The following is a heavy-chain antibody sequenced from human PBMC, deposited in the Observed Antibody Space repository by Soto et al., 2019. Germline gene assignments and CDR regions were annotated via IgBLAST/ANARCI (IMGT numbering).Heavy chain of an antibody. V-gene: IGHV4-59*01. Sequence: PSETLSLTCTVSGGSISSYYWSWIRQPPGKGLEWIGYIYYSGSTNYNPSLKSRVTISVDTSKNQFSLKLSSVTAADTAVYYCARGKNGYSSSWYLWFDPWGKGTLVPVSS. J-gene: IGHJ5*02. CDR3: ARGKNGYSSSWYLWFDP. D-gene: IGHD6-13*01. CDR1: GGSISSYY. CDR2: IYYSGST.